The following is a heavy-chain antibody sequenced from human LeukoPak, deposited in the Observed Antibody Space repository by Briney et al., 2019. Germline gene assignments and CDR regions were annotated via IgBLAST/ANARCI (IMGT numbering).Heavy chain of an antibody. D-gene: IGHD6-19*01. V-gene: IGHV4-34*01. J-gene: IGHJ4*02. CDR1: GGSFSGYY. Sequence: SETLSLTCAVYGGSFSGYYWSWIRQPPGKGLEWIGEINHSGSTNYNPSLKSRVTISVDTSTNQFSLKLSSVTAADTAVYYCARHRARGYSSGWYLDYWGQGTLVTVSS. CDR3: ARHRARGYSSGWYLDY. CDR2: INHSGST.